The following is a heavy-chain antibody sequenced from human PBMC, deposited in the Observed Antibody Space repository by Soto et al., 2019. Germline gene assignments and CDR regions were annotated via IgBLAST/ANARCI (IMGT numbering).Heavy chain of an antibody. CDR1: GGSISSYY. Sequence: QVQLQESGPGLVKPSETLSLTCTVSGGSISSYYWSWIRQPPGKGLEWIGYIYYSGSTNYNPSLKRRVTIAVVTSKTQFALKLSSVTAADTAVYYCARVSYDSSGPPYYFDYRGQGTLVTVSS. CDR2: IYYSGST. CDR3: ARVSYDSSGPPYYFDY. J-gene: IGHJ4*02. V-gene: IGHV4-59*01. D-gene: IGHD3-22*01.